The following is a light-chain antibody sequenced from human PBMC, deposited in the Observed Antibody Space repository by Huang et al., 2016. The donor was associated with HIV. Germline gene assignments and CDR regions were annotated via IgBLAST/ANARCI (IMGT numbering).Light chain of an antibody. CDR3: QQFNHYPLT. J-gene: IGKJ4*01. V-gene: IGKV1D-13*01. CDR1: PGISNT. Sequence: QLTQSPSSLSASVGDRVTITCRASPGISNTLAWYQQKPGKAPKLLIYDASSLQTGATSRFSGSGSGTDFTLTISSLQPEDCATYYCQQFNHYPLTFGGGTKVEIE. CDR2: DAS.